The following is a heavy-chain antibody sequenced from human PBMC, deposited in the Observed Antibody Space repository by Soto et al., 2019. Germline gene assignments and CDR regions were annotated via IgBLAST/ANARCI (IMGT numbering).Heavy chain of an antibody. V-gene: IGHV1-69*02. CDR2: IIPILGIA. D-gene: IGHD4-17*01. CDR3: NSHVSPPTTTPNTYGDYGNFDY. J-gene: IGHJ4*02. CDR1: GGTFSSYT. Sequence: QVPLVQSWAEVKKPGSSVKVSCKASGGTFSSYTISWVRQAPGQGLEWMGRIIPILGIANYAQKFQGRVTITADKSTSTAYMELSSLRSEDTAVYFCNSHVSPPTTTPNTYGDYGNFDYWGQGTLVTVSS.